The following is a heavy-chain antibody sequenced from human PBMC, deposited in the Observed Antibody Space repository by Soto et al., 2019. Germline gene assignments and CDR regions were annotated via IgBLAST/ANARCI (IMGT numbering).Heavy chain of an antibody. Sequence: QLQLQESGSGLVKPSQTLSLTCTVSGDSITTGSYSWRWIRQAPGKGLEWIGNIHVSGYTSFTSSLKGRVSTSGAPSNDQFPLNVRSGTAADTAVFYWARGGALRPNAHVPLDPWGQGRLVTVSS. D-gene: IGHD2-2*01. CDR1: GDSITTGSYS. J-gene: IGHJ5*02. CDR2: IHVSGYT. V-gene: IGHV4-30-2*01. CDR3: ARGGALRPNAHVPLDP.